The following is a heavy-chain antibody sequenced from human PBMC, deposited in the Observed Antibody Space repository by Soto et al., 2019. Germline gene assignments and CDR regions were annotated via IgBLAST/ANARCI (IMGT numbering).Heavy chain of an antibody. CDR3: VRVYEYNTFDI. J-gene: IGHJ3*02. V-gene: IGHV3-48*02. Sequence: PGGSLRLSCAASGFTFISYSMSWVRQAPGKGLEWVSYISNSGSVIHDADSVKGRFTISRDNAKNSLSLQMNSLRDEDTAVYYCVRVYEYNTFDIGVQGTVVTVSS. D-gene: IGHD3-16*01. CDR2: ISNSGSVI. CDR1: GFTFISYS.